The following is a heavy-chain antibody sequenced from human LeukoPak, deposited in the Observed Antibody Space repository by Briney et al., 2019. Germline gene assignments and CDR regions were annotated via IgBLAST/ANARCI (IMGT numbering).Heavy chain of an antibody. CDR2: INPNSGGT. Sequence: ASVKVSCKASGYTFTGYYMHWVRQAPGQGLEWMGWINPNSGGTNYAQKFQGRVTMTRDTSISTAYMELSRLRSDDTAVYYCARDQLLTRYYYHGMDVWGQGTTVTVSS. J-gene: IGHJ6*02. V-gene: IGHV1-2*02. CDR1: GYTFTGYY. CDR3: ARDQLLTRYYYHGMDV. D-gene: IGHD2-2*01.